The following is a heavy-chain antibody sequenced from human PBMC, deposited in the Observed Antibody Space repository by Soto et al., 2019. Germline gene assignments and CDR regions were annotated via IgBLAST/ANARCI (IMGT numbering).Heavy chain of an antibody. CDR2: IYHSGNI. Sequence: TLSLTCAVSGGSISSGGSSWSWIRQPPGKGLEWIGYIYHSGNIYYNPSLKSRVTISVDRSKNQFSLKLSSVTAADTAVYYCARIPSPWGQGTLVTVSS. V-gene: IGHV4-30-2*01. J-gene: IGHJ5*02. D-gene: IGHD2-21*01. CDR3: ARIPSP. CDR1: GGSISSGGSS.